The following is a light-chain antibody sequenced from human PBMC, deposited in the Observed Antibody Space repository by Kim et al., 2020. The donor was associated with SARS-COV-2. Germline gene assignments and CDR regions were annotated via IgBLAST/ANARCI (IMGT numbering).Light chain of an antibody. V-gene: IGKV1-12*01. CDR2: GAS. Sequence: ASVGDRVTISCRASPDINTWLGWYQQKPGKAPKLLIYGASNLQSGVPSRFSGSGSGTDFTLTISRLQPDDCATYYCQQANSFPPWTFGQGTKLEI. CDR1: PDINTW. J-gene: IGKJ1*01. CDR3: QQANSFPPWT.